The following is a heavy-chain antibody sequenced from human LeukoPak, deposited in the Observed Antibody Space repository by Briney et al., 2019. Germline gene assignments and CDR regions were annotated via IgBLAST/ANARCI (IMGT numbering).Heavy chain of an antibody. Sequence: GGSLRLSCVASVFIFRSYGMHWVRQAPGTGLEGVAVIWVDGSNKYYADSVKGRFTISRDNSKNILYLQMNSLRAEDTAVFYCARSTYFGDYWGQGILVPVSS. CDR1: VFIFRSYG. CDR3: ARSTYFGDY. J-gene: IGHJ4*02. V-gene: IGHV3-33*01. CDR2: IWVDGSNK. D-gene: IGHD2/OR15-2a*01.